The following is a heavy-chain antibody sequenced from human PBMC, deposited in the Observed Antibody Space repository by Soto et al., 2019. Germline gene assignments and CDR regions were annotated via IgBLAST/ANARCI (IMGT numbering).Heavy chain of an antibody. V-gene: IGHV4-59*01. CDR3: PRVKRSGIPGRQYYFDY. D-gene: IGHD1-20*01. CDR2: VYYSGTT. J-gene: IGHJ4*02. CDR1: GGSISTYY. Sequence: PSETRSLTCTVSGGSISTYYWSWIRPPPGKALGWIGYVYYSGTTNYNPSLKSRVTMSVDTPKNQFSLRLSSVTAADTAVYYCPRVKRSGIPGRQYYFDYWGQGTPVTVSS.